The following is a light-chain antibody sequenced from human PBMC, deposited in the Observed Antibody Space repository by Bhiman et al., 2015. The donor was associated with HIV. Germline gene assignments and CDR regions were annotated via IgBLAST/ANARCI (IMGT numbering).Light chain of an antibody. CDR3: SSLTSSITYV. J-gene: IGLJ1*01. Sequence: QSALTQPRSVSGSPGQSVTFSCTGASSDVGGYNYVSWYQHHPGKALKLIIYDVSNRPSGISNRFSGSKSDNTASLTISGLQAEDEADYYCSSLTSSITYVFGTGTKVTVL. CDR2: DVS. V-gene: IGLV2-14*03. CDR1: SSDVGGYNY.